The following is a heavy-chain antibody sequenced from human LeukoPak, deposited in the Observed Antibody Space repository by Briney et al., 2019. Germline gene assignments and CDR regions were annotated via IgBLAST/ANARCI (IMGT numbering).Heavy chain of an antibody. CDR2: ISAYNGNT. J-gene: IGHJ4*02. Sequence: ASVKVSCKASGYTFTSYGISWVRQAPGQGLERMGWISAYNGNTNYAQKLQGRVTMTTDTSTSTAYMELRSLRSDDTAVYYCARDVTDIVVVPAAIHLPFDYWGQGTLVTVSS. V-gene: IGHV1-18*04. CDR1: GYTFTSYG. CDR3: ARDVTDIVVVPAAIHLPFDY. D-gene: IGHD2-2*01.